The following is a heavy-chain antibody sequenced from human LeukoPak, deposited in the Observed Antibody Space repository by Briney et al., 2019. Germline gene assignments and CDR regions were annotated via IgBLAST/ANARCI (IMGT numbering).Heavy chain of an antibody. CDR2: INPNSGGS. J-gene: IGHJ4*02. V-gene: IGHV1-2*02. CDR3: ARSDSSGWLDY. D-gene: IGHD6-19*01. CDR1: GYTFTAYY. Sequence: WASVKVSCKASGYTFTAYYMHWVRQAPGQGLEWMGWINPNSGGSDYAQKFQGRVTMTRDTSISTAYMELSSLRSGDTAVYYCARSDSSGWLDYWGQGTLVTVSS.